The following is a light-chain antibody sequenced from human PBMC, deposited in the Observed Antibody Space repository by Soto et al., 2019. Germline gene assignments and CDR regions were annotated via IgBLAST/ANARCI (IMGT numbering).Light chain of an antibody. CDR1: QSVGSN. V-gene: IGKV3-15*01. CDR3: EQYNNRPPWT. CDR2: GAS. J-gene: IGKJ1*01. Sequence: EIVMTQSPATLSVSPGERATLSCRASQSVGSNLAWYQQKPGQAPRLLMYGASTRATGVPARFSGSGSGAEFTLTISSLQSEDCAVYYCEQYNNRPPWTFGQGTKVDIE.